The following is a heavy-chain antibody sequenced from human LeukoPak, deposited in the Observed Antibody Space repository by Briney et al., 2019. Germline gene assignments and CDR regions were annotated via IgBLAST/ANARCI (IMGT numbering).Heavy chain of an antibody. CDR3: AKGPYCSGGRCAKGYWFDP. CDR1: GFTFSSYG. CDR2: IRYDGSNK. Sequence: RGSLRLSCAAAGFTFSSYGMHWVRQAPGKGLEWVAFIRYDGSNKYYADSVKGRFTISRDTSKNTLYLQMNSLRAEDTAVYYCAKGPYCSGGRCAKGYWFDPWGQGTLVTVSS. V-gene: IGHV3-30*02. J-gene: IGHJ5*02. D-gene: IGHD2-15*01.